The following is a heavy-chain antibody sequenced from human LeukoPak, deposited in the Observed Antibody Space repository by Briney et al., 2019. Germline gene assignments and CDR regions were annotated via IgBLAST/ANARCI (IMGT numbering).Heavy chain of an antibody. J-gene: IGHJ3*02. Sequence: PSETLSLTCTVSGGSISSYYWSWIRQPPGKGLEWIGYIYYSGSTNYNPSLKSRVTISVDTSKNQFSLKLSSVTAADTPVYYCASILPDRYCSGGSCHYAFDIWGQGTMVTVSS. CDR3: ASILPDRYCSGGSCHYAFDI. CDR1: GGSISSYY. V-gene: IGHV4-59*08. D-gene: IGHD2-15*01. CDR2: IYYSGST.